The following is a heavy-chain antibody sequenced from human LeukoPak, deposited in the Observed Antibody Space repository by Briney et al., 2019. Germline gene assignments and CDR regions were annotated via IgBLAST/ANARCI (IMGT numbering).Heavy chain of an antibody. Sequence: GGSLRLSCAASGFTFSTYWMHWVRQAPGKGLVWVSRINSDGSSTSYADSVKGRITISRDNAKNTLYLQMNNLRAEDTAVYYCTRGRYYFEYWSQGILVTVSS. CDR3: TRGRYYFEY. CDR2: INSDGSST. CDR1: GFTFSTYW. D-gene: IGHD3-3*01. V-gene: IGHV3-74*01. J-gene: IGHJ4*02.